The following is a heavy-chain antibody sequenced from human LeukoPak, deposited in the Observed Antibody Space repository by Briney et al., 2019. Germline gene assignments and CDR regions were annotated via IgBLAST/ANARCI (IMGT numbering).Heavy chain of an antibody. D-gene: IGHD3-22*01. CDR2: IYYSGTT. Sequence: SETLPLTCTVSGGSISSSSYYWGWIRQPPGKGLEWLGSIYYSGTTYYNPSLKSRVTISVDTSKNQFSLKLSSVTAADTAVYYCARIVVALTYYYYMDVWGKGATVTVSS. V-gene: IGHV4-39*01. CDR3: ARIVVALTYYYYMDV. J-gene: IGHJ6*03. CDR1: GGSISSSSYY.